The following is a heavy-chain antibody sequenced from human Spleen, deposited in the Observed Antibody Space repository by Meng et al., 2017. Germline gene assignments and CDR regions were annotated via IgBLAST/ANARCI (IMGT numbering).Heavy chain of an antibody. Sequence: SETLSLTCSVSGGSINTYYWSWIRQPPGKGLEWIGYIYYSGSTNYNPSLKSRVTISVDTSKNQFSLKLSSVTAADTAVYYCAREHTELLSFGELLIFDSWGQGTLVTVSS. CDR3: AREHTELLSFGELLIFDS. J-gene: IGHJ4*02. V-gene: IGHV4-59*01. CDR1: GGSINTYY. D-gene: IGHD3-10*01. CDR2: IYYSGST.